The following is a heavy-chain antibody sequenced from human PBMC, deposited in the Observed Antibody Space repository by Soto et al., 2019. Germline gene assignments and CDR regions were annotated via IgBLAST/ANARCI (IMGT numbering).Heavy chain of an antibody. J-gene: IGHJ5*02. D-gene: IGHD5-12*01. CDR1: GGSISSGGYY. V-gene: IGHV4-31*03. CDR2: IYYSGST. Sequence: QVQLQESGPGLVKPSQTLSLTCTVSGGSISSGGYYWSWIRQHPGKGLEWIGYIYYSGSTYYNPSLNSRVTISVDTSKNQFSLKLSSVTAADTAVYYCARGGGGWLQWRGWFDPWGQGTLVTVSS. CDR3: ARGGGGWLQWRGWFDP.